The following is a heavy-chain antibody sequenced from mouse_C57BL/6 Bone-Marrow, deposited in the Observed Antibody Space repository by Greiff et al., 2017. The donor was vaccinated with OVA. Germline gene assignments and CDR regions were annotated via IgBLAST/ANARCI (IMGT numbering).Heavy chain of an antibody. V-gene: IGHV1-59*01. Sequence: VQLQQPGAELVRPGTSVKLSCKASGYTFTSYWMHRVKQRPGQGLEWIGVIDPSDSYTNYNQKFKGKATLTVDTSSSTAYMQLSSLTSEDSAVYYCARRTAQARFAYWGQGTLVTVSA. CDR3: ARRTAQARFAY. CDR1: GYTFTSYW. J-gene: IGHJ3*01. D-gene: IGHD3-2*02. CDR2: IDPSDSYT.